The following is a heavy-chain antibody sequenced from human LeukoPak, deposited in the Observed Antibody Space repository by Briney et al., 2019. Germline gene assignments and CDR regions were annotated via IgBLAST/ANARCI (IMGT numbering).Heavy chain of an antibody. Sequence: PSETLSLTCTVSGGSISSSSYYWGWIRQPPGKGLEWIGSIYYSGSTYYNPSLKSRVTISVDTSKNQFSLKLSSVTAADTAVYYCALSIRGTDYWGQGTLVTVSS. J-gene: IGHJ4*02. D-gene: IGHD3-16*02. CDR1: GGSISSSSYY. V-gene: IGHV4-39*07. CDR3: ALSIRGTDY. CDR2: IYYSGST.